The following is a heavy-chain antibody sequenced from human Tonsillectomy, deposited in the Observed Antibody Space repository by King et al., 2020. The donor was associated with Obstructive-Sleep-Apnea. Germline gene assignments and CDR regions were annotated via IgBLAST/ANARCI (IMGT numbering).Heavy chain of an antibody. CDR1: GFSFIDHY. CDR3: ARVSLAYGDFADF. Sequence: QLVQSGGDSVQPGGSLRLSCAASGFSFIDHYMDWVRQAPGKGLEWVGRIRNKVNSYTPEYATSVKGRFTLSRDDSKNSLYLQMNSLKTEDTAVYYCARVSLAYGDFADFWGQGTLVTVSS. CDR2: IRNKVNSYTP. J-gene: IGHJ4*02. V-gene: IGHV3-72*01. D-gene: IGHD4-17*01.